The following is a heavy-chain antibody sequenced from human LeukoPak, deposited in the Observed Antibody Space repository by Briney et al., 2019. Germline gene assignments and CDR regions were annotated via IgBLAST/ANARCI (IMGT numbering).Heavy chain of an antibody. V-gene: IGHV3-74*01. J-gene: IGHJ4*02. D-gene: IGHD3-22*01. Sequence: GGSLRLSCAASGFTFSSYWMHWVRQAPGKGLVWVSRINSDGSSTTYGDSVKGRFTISRDNAKNTLYMYIHSLRAEDTAVYYCAREYYDSSGSPYFDYWGQGTLVTVSS. CDR3: AREYYDSSGSPYFDY. CDR2: INSDGSST. CDR1: GFTFSSYW.